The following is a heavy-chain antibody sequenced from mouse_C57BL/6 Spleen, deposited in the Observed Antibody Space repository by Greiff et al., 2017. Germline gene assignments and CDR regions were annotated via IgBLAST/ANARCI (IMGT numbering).Heavy chain of an antibody. D-gene: IGHD2-4*01. CDR3: ARAHYDQVAY. Sequence: QVQLQQPGAELVKPGASVKMSCKASGYTFTSYWITWVKQRPGPGLAWIGDIYPGSGSTNSNEKFTRKATLTVDTSSSTACMQLSSLPSEASAVCYCARAHYDQVAYWGQGTLVTVSA. CDR1: GYTFTSYW. CDR2: IYPGSGST. J-gene: IGHJ3*01. V-gene: IGHV1-55*01.